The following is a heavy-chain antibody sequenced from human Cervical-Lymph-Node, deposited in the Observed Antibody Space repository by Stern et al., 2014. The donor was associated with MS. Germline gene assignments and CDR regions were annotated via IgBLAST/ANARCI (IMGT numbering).Heavy chain of an antibody. CDR2: IIPMFGTT. J-gene: IGHJ6*02. D-gene: IGHD1-1*01. CDR3: ARNWNYGMDV. Sequence: VQLLQSGPEVKRPGSSVKVSCQASGGSFGSTGISWVRQAPGQGIEWMGGIIPMFGTTDYLQKFQGRVTITADEAANSAYMELRSLRSEDTAIYYCARNWNYGMDVWGQGTTVTVSS. CDR1: GGSFGSTG. V-gene: IGHV1-69*01.